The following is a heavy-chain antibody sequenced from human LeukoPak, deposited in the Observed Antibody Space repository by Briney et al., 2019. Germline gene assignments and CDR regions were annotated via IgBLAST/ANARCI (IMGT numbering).Heavy chain of an antibody. V-gene: IGHV3-7*01. CDR1: GFTFSNYW. CDR3: ARVVPDSGYDYYYMDV. CDR2: IQQDGSEK. J-gene: IGHJ6*03. D-gene: IGHD1-26*01. Sequence: GGSLRLSCAASGFTFSNYWMTWVRQAPGKGLEWVANIQQDGSEKYYVDSVKGRFTISRDNAKNSLYLQMNSLRAEDTAVYYCARVVPDSGYDYYYMDVWGKGTTVTVSS.